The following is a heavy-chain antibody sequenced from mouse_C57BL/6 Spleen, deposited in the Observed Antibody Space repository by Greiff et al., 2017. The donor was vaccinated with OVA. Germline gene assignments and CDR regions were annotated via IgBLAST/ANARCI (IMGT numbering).Heavy chain of an antibody. D-gene: IGHD2-3*01. J-gene: IGHJ3*01. V-gene: IGHV5-17*01. CDR3: ANEWLLSCFAY. CDR1: GFTFSDYG. Sequence: EVQGVESGGGLVKPGGSLKLSCAASGFTFSDYGMHWVRQAPEKGLEWVAYISSGSSTIYYADTVKGRFTISRDNAENTLFLQMTSLRSEDTAMYYCANEWLLSCFAYWGQGTLVTVSA. CDR2: ISSGSSTI.